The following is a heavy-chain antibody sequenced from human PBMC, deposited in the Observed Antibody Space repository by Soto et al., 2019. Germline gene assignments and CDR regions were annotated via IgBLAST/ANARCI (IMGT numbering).Heavy chain of an antibody. J-gene: IGHJ5*02. CDR3: ARTHCPLHIVVVTAICWFDP. CDR1: GNTVPNYA. V-gene: IGHV1-18*01. Sequence: ASVKVSCKASGNTVPNYAIHWVRQAPGQRLEWMGWISAYNGNTNYAQKLQGRVTMTTDTSTSTAYMELRSLRSDDTAVYYCARTHCPLHIVVVTAICWFDPWGQGTLVTVSS. CDR2: ISAYNGNT. D-gene: IGHD2-21*02.